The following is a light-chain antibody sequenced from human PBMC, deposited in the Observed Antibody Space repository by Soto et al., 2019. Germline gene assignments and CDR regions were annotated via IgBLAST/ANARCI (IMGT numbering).Light chain of an antibody. CDR2: GAS. Sequence: QSPATFSVSPGERAKISGGASHRVSSYLAWYQQRPGQAPRLLIYGASTRATGIPARFSGSASGTEFTLSISSLQSEELAVYYCQQYNSWLWTFGQGTKVDIK. CDR1: HRVSSY. V-gene: IGKV3-15*01. CDR3: QQYNSWLWT. J-gene: IGKJ1*01.